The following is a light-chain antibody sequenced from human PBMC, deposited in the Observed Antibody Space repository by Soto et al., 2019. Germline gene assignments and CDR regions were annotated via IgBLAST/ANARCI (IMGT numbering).Light chain of an antibody. Sequence: EIVLTQSPATLSVSPGERATLSCRASQSVRSNLAWYQQKPGQAPRLLIFGASTRATNIPARFSGSGSGTEFTLTISSLQSEDFAAYYCQQYNNWPLTFGGGTKVDIK. J-gene: IGKJ4*01. CDR3: QQYNNWPLT. CDR1: QSVRSN. V-gene: IGKV3-15*01. CDR2: GAS.